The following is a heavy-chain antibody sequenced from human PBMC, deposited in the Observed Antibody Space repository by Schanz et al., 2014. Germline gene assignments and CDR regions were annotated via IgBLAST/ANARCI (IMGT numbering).Heavy chain of an antibody. CDR2: ISGTGGDDT. D-gene: IGHD6-19*01. CDR3: AASSGWHPSTDY. Sequence: EVQLVESGGGLVQPGGSLRLSCTASGFTFSSYSMNWVRQAPGKGLLWVSSISGTGGDDTYYADSVKGRFTISRDNSKNALLLQMNSLRPEDTAVYYCAASSGWHPSTDYWGQGTLVTVSS. CDR1: GFTFSSYS. J-gene: IGHJ4*02. V-gene: IGHV3-23*04.